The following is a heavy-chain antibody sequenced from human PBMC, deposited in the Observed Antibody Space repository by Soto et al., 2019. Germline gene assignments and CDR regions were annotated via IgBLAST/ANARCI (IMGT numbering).Heavy chain of an antibody. CDR1: GFTFSSYA. J-gene: IGHJ3*02. Sequence: EVQLLESGGGLVQPGGSLRLSCAASGFTFSSYAMSWVRQAPGKGLEWVSAISGSGGSTYYADSVKGRFTISRDNSKNTLYLQMNRLRAEDTAVYYCATGGYCSGGSCDAFDIWGQGTMVTVSS. D-gene: IGHD2-15*01. V-gene: IGHV3-23*01. CDR2: ISGSGGST. CDR3: ATGGYCSGGSCDAFDI.